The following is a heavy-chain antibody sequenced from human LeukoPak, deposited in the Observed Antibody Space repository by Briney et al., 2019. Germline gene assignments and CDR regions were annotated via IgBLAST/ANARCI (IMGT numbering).Heavy chain of an antibody. V-gene: IGHV3-66*01. CDR2: ISGSGSST. Sequence: GGSLRLSCAASGFTVSSNYMNWVRQAPGKGLEWVSVISGSGSSTYYADSVKGRFTISRDNSKNTLYLQMNSLRAEDTAVYYCARGAYGSGSYGDNWFDPWGQGTLVTVSS. CDR1: GFTVSSNY. D-gene: IGHD3-10*01. J-gene: IGHJ5*02. CDR3: ARGAYGSGSYGDNWFDP.